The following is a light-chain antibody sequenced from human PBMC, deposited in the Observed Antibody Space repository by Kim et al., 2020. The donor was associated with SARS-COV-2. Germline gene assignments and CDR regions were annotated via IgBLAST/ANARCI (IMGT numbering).Light chain of an antibody. CDR3: SSYTSSCTLEV. J-gene: IGLJ1*01. V-gene: IGLV2-14*03. CDR2: DVS. CDR1: SRDVGGYNY. Sequence: QSIALSCTGTSRDVGGYNYISCYQQHPGKAPKLMIYDVSNRPSGVSNRFAGSKAGNTASLTISGLQAEDEADYCCSSYTSSCTLEVFGTGTKVTVL.